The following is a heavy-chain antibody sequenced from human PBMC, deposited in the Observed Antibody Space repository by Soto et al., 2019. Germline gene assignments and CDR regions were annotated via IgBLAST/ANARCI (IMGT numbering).Heavy chain of an antibody. V-gene: IGHV4-59*01. CDR2: IHYSGST. D-gene: IGHD4-17*01. J-gene: IGHJ4*02. CDR3: ARENGDNSVQGFDY. Sequence: SETLSLTCTVSGGSISSYHWHWIRQPPGKGLEWIGYIHYSGSTNYNPSLKSRVTISVDTSKNQFSLKLSSVTAADTAVYFCARENGDNSVQGFDYWGQGTLVTVS. CDR1: GGSISSYH.